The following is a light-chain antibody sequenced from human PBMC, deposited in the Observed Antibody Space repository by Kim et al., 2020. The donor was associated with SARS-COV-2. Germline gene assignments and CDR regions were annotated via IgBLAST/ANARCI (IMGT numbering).Light chain of an antibody. CDR2: DVT. Sequence: GQSITLSCSGTSSDVGLYNYVSWYQHLPGKAPKLLIYDVTERPSGVPNRFSASKSGNTASLTISGLQPEDAADYYCSSYTTSSTLVFGGGTKLTVL. CDR3: SSYTTSSTLV. V-gene: IGLV2-14*03. CDR1: SSDVGLYNY. J-gene: IGLJ2*01.